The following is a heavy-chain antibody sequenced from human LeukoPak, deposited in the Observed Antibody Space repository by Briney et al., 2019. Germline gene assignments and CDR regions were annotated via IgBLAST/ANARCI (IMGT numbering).Heavy chain of an antibody. J-gene: IGHJ4*02. D-gene: IGHD2-15*01. V-gene: IGHV3-11*04. CDR3: ARDIFTRYVVVVAATSDY. Sequence: GGSLRLSCVASGFTVSSNYMSWIRQAPGKGLEWVSYISSSGSTIYYADSVKGRFTISRDNAKNSLYLQMNSLRAEDTAVYYCARDIFTRYVVVVAATSDYWGQGTLVTVSS. CDR1: GFTVSSNY. CDR2: ISSSGSTI.